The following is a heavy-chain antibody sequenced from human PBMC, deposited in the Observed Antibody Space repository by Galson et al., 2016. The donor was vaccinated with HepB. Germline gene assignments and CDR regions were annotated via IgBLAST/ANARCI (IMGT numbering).Heavy chain of an antibody. V-gene: IGHV4-61*01. Sequence: SETLSLTCTVSGGSVSSGTHYWSWIRQPPGKGLEWIGYVYYIGTTKYNPSLRSRITISIDTSMNQFSLRVTSVTAADTAVYYCARENILTGYSKYSYIGMDVWGQGTTVTVSS. D-gene: IGHD3-9*01. CDR1: GGSVSSGTHY. CDR2: VYYIGTT. J-gene: IGHJ6*02. CDR3: ARENILTGYSKYSYIGMDV.